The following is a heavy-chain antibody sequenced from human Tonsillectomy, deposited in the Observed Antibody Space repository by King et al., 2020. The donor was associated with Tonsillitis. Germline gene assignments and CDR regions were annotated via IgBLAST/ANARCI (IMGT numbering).Heavy chain of an antibody. J-gene: IGHJ4*02. CDR2: ISNDGSNN. V-gene: IGHV3-30-3*01. CDR1: GFTFSNHA. Sequence: VQLVESGGGVVQPGRSLRLSCAASGFTFSNHAMHWVRQAPGEGLEWVAVISNDGSNNYYADSVKGRFTVSRDNSKKTLYLQMNSLRPEDTAVYYCANWARYASGFYGPFDYWGQGTLVTVSS. CDR3: ANWARYASGFYGPFDY. D-gene: IGHD6-19*01.